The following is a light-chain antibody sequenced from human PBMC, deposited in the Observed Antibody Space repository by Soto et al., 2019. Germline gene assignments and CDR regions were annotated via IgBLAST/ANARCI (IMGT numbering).Light chain of an antibody. V-gene: IGLV1-47*01. CDR3: AAWDDSMSGYV. CDR1: SSNIGSHN. Sequence: QSVLTQPPSASGTPGQRVTIPCSGSSSNIGSHNVYWYQQLPGTAPKLIVYRNNQRPSGVPDRFSGSMSGNSASLAISGLRSEDEADYYCAAWDDSMSGYVLGTGTKVT. CDR2: RNN. J-gene: IGLJ1*01.